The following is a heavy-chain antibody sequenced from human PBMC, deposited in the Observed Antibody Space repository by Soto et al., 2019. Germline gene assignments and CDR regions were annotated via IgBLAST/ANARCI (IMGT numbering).Heavy chain of an antibody. CDR2: MNPNSGNT. J-gene: IGHJ4*02. CDR1: GYTFTSCD. CDR3: ARGHYDFWSGYCDY. Sequence: ASVALSCKESGYTFTSCDSNWVRQATGQGLEWMGWMNPNSGNTGYAQKFQGRVTMTRNTSISTAYMELSSLRSEDTAVYYCARGHYDFWSGYCDYWGQGTLVTVSS. V-gene: IGHV1-8*01. D-gene: IGHD3-3*01.